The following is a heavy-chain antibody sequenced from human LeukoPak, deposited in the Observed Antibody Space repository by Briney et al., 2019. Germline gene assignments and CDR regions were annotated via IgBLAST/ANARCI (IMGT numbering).Heavy chain of an antibody. Sequence: GHPLKIPSKALAYSSTSSWITWVRQTPGNRLKWLGGIDPTDADTNYSTTFPGNVTISADKSISTAYLQWSSVKASETAMYDCAVYVSGPVKDCWGQGTLVTASS. CDR3: AVYVSGPVKDC. V-gene: IGHV5-10-1*01. J-gene: IGHJ4*02. CDR2: IDPTDADT. D-gene: IGHD3-10*01. CDR1: AYSSTSSW.